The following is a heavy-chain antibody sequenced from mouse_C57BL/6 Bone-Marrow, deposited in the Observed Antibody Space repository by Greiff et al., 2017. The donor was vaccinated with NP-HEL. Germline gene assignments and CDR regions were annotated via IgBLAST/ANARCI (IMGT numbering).Heavy chain of an antibody. D-gene: IGHD1-1*01. CDR2: IYPRSGNT. CDR1: GYTFTSYG. CDR3: AREEGFIGDWYFDV. V-gene: IGHV1-81*01. J-gene: IGHJ1*03. Sequence: QVQLQQSGAELARPGASVKLSCKASGYTFTSYGISWVKQRTGQGLEWIGEIYPRSGNTSYNEKFKGKATLTADKSSSTAYMELRSLTSEDSAVDFCAREEGFIGDWYFDVWGTGTTVTVSS.